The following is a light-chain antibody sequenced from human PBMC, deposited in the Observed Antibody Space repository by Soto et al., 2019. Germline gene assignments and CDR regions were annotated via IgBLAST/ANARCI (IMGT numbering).Light chain of an antibody. CDR3: CSYAGSGTFV. CDR2: ENT. V-gene: IGLV2-23*02. CDR1: SDDLGPYTL. J-gene: IGLJ2*01. Sequence: QSALTQPASVSGSPGQSITISCTGSSDDLGPYTLVSWYQQHPGKAPELMIYENTKRPSGVSNRFSGSKSGNTASLTISGLLAEDEGDYFCCSYAGSGTFVFGGGTKLTVL.